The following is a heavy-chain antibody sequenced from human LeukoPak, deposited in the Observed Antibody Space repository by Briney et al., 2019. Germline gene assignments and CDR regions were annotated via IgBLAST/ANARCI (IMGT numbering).Heavy chain of an antibody. D-gene: IGHD6-19*01. J-gene: IGHJ4*02. CDR1: GFMFGTAW. CDR3: ARTLYSSGWYFPFDY. Sequence: GGSLRLSCAASGFMFGTAWMAWVRQAPGKGLVWVSRINSDGSSTSYADSVKGRFTISRDNAKNTLYLQMNSLRAEDTAVYYCARTLYSSGWYFPFDYWGQGTLVTVSS. V-gene: IGHV3-74*01. CDR2: INSDGSST.